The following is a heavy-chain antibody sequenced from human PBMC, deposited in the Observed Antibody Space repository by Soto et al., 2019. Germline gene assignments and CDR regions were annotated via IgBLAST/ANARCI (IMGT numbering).Heavy chain of an antibody. Sequence: KPSETLSLTCAVSGGSISSSNWWSWVRQPPGKGLEWIGEIYHSGSTNYNPSLKSRVTISVDKSKNQFSLKLSSVTAADTAVYYCARDLHSNYQGGMDVWGQGTTVTVSS. CDR2: IYHSGST. J-gene: IGHJ6*02. D-gene: IGHD4-4*01. CDR3: ARDLHSNYQGGMDV. V-gene: IGHV4-4*02. CDR1: GGSISSSNW.